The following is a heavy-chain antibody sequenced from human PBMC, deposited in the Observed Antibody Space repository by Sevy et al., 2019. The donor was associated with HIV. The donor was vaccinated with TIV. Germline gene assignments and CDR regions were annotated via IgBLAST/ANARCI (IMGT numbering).Heavy chain of an antibody. V-gene: IGHV5-51*01. CDR2: LFPGSSDC. CDR3: AGGGLLPLDAFDV. CDR1: GYSFTAHW. Sequence: GESLKISCQASGYSFTAHWIGWVRQKPGKGLEWMGILFPGSSDCRSFQGQATVSADRSTTTSYIQWGRLKDSDSAVYYGAGGGLLPLDAFDVWGLGTMVTVSS. D-gene: IGHD2-15*01. J-gene: IGHJ3*01.